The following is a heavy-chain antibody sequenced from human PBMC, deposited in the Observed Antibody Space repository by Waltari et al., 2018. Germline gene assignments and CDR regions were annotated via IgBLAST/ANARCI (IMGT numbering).Heavy chain of an antibody. V-gene: IGHV3-49*05. J-gene: IGHJ4*02. D-gene: IGHD6-13*01. CDR2: IRSKAYGGTT. CDR1: GSSFSSDYY. Sequence: VRLQESGPGLVKPSETLSLICVVSGSSFSSDYYWGWFRQAPGKGLEWVGFIRSKAYGGTTEYAASVKGRFTISRDDSKSIAYLQMNSLKTEDTAVYYCTRVRIAAAGTVDYWGQGTLVTVSS. CDR3: TRVRIAAAGTVDY.